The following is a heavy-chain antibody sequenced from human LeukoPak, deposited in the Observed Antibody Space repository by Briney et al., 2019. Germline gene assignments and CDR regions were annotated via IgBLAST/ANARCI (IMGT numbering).Heavy chain of an antibody. CDR2: IYYSGST. V-gene: IGHV4-59*01. D-gene: IGHD3-10*01. CDR3: AREPRGSGSYYNGGFDY. CDR1: GGSISSYY. Sequence: PSETLSLTCTVPGGSISSYYWSWIRQPPGKGLEWIGYIYYSGSTNYNPSLKSRVTISVVTSKNQFSLKLSSVTAADTAVYYCAREPRGSGSYYNGGFDYWGQGTLVTVSS. J-gene: IGHJ4*02.